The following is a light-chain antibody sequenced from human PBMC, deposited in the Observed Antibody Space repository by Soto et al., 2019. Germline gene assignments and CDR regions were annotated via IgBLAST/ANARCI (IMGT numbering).Light chain of an antibody. CDR1: QSISTW. Sequence: DIQMTQSPSTLSASVGDRVTITCRASQSISTWLAWYQQKPGKAPKLLIYMASTLESGVPSRFSGSASGKEFTLTISSLQPDDFAPYYCQQHNSYPATFGQGTKVEIK. V-gene: IGKV1-5*03. CDR3: QQHNSYPAT. CDR2: MAS. J-gene: IGKJ1*01.